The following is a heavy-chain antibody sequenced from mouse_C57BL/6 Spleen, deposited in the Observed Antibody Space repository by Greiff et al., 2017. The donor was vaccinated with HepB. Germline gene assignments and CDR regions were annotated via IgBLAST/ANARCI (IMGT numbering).Heavy chain of an antibody. Sequence: VQLQQSGPELVKPGASVKISCKASGYTFTDYYMNWVKQSHGKSLEWIGDINPNNGGTSYNQKFKGKATLTVDKSSSTAYMELRSLTSEDSAVYYCAPRGPYYYGSSYWYFDVWGTGTTVTVSS. CDR2: INPNNGGT. J-gene: IGHJ1*03. V-gene: IGHV1-26*01. CDR3: APRGPYYYGSSYWYFDV. D-gene: IGHD1-1*01. CDR1: GYTFTDYY.